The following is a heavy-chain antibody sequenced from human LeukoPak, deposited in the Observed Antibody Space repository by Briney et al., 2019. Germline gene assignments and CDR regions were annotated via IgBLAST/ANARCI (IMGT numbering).Heavy chain of an antibody. CDR3: ARDWPSYYYDSSGYKRDY. J-gene: IGHJ4*02. CDR2: ISAYNGNT. D-gene: IGHD3-22*01. Sequence: ASVKVSCKASGYTFTSYGISWVRQASGQGLEWMGWISAYNGNTNYAQKLQGRVTMTTDTSTSTAYMELRSLRSDDTAVYYCARDWPSYYYDSSGYKRDYWGQGTLVTVSS. V-gene: IGHV1-18*01. CDR1: GYTFTSYG.